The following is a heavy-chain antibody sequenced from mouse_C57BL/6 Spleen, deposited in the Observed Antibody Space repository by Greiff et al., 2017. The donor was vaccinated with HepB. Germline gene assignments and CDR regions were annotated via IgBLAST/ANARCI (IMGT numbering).Heavy chain of an antibody. J-gene: IGHJ2*01. V-gene: IGHV1-85*01. CDR2: IYPRDGST. Sequence: VKLQESGPELVKPGASVKLSCKASGYTFTSYDINWVKQRPGQGLEWIGWIYPRDGSTKYNEKFKGKATLTVDTSSSTAYMELHSLTSEDSAVYFCARGRITTVLDYWGQGTTLTVSS. CDR3: ARGRITTVLDY. D-gene: IGHD1-1*01. CDR1: GYTFTSYD.